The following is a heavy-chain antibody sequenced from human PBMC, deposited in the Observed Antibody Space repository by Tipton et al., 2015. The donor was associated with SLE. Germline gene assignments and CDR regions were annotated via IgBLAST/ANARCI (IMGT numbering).Heavy chain of an antibody. J-gene: IGHJ6*02. Sequence: LRLSCTVSGGSIRSSSYYWSWIRQPPGKGLEWIGYIYYSGSTNYNPSLKSRVTISVDTSKNQFSLKLSSVTAADTAVYYCASLIAAAGRGYGMDVWGQGTTVTVSS. CDR2: IYYSGST. CDR3: ASLIAAAGRGYGMDV. V-gene: IGHV4-61*01. D-gene: IGHD6-13*01. CDR1: GGSIRSSSYY.